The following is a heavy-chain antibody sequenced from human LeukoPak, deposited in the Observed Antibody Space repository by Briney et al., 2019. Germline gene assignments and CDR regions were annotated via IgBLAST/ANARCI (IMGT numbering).Heavy chain of an antibody. CDR2: INHSGST. J-gene: IGHJ4*02. Sequence: SETLSLTCAVYGGSFSGYYWSWIRQPPGKGLEWIGEINHSGSTNYNPSLKSRVTISVDTSKNQFSLKLSSVTAADTAVYYCAREEWRLFDYWGQGTLVTVSS. V-gene: IGHV4-34*01. CDR1: GGSFSGYY. CDR3: AREEWRLFDY. D-gene: IGHD3-3*01.